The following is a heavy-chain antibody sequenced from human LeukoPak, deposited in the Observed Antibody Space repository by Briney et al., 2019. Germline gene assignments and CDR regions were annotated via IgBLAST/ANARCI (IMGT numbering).Heavy chain of an antibody. CDR1: GFTFSSYS. D-gene: IGHD3-10*01. CDR3: ARDVGGWFGEFYGYYFDY. CDR2: ISSSSSYI. V-gene: IGHV3-21*01. Sequence: GGSLRLSCAASGFTFSSYSMNWVRQAPGKGLEWVSSISSSSSYIYYADSVKGRFTISRDNAKNSLYLQMNSLRAEDTAVYYCARDVGGWFGEFYGYYFDYWGQGTLVTVSS. J-gene: IGHJ4*02.